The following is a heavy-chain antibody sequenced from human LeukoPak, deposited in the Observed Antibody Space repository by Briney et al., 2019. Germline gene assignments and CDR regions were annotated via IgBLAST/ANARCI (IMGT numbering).Heavy chain of an antibody. CDR2: ISDSGGST. D-gene: IGHD3-22*01. Sequence: GGSLRLSCAVSGFTFSSYAMSWVRQAPGKGLEWVSVISDSGGSTYYADSVKGRFTISRDNAKNSLYLQMNSLRAEDTALYYCARDAYYYESSGYYFRPPVGYFDYWGQGTLVTVSS. V-gene: IGHV3-23*01. J-gene: IGHJ4*02. CDR1: GFTFSSYA. CDR3: ARDAYYYESSGYYFRPPVGYFDY.